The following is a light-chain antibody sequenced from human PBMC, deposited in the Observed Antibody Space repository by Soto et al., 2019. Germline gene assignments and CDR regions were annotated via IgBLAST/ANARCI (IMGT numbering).Light chain of an antibody. V-gene: IGKV1-16*02. Sequence: DIHMTQSPSSLSASIGYRFSFTCQASQDISKSLNWYQQKPGKAPKRLIYAASSLQSGVPSKFRGSGSGIDFTLTISSLLPEDSETYYCQQYKSYPITFGQGTRLEIK. CDR1: QDISKS. CDR3: QQYKSYPIT. CDR2: AAS. J-gene: IGKJ5*01.